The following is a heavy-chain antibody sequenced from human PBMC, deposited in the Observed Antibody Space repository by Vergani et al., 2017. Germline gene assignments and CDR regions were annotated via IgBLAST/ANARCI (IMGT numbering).Heavy chain of an antibody. V-gene: IGHV3-43*01. CDR2: ISWDGGST. CDR1: GFTFDDYT. D-gene: IGHD2-21*02. Sequence: EVQLVESGGVVVQPGGSLRLSCAASGFTFDDYTIHWVRQAPGKGLDWFSLISWDGGSTYYANSVKGRFTISRDNSKNSLYLQMNSLRTEDTALYYCAKVMERYCGGDCYGPFDYWGQGTLVTVSS. CDR3: AKVMERYCGGDCYGPFDY. J-gene: IGHJ4*02.